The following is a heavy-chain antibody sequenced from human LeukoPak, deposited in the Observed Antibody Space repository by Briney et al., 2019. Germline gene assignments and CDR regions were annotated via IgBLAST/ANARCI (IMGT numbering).Heavy chain of an antibody. CDR2: IWYDGSNK. D-gene: IGHD3-9*01. J-gene: IGHJ4*02. V-gene: IGHV3-33*01. Sequence: GRSLRLSCAASGFTFSSYGMHLVRQAPGKGLDWVAVIWYDGSNKYYADSVKGRFTISRDNSKNTLYLQMNSLRAEDTAVYYCARAPLRYFDWRFDYWGQGTLVTVSS. CDR3: ARAPLRYFDWRFDY. CDR1: GFTFSSYG.